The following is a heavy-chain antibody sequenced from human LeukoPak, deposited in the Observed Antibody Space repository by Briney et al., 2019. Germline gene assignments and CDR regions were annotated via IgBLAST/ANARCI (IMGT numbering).Heavy chain of an antibody. V-gene: IGHV3-33*08. D-gene: IGHD3-22*01. CDR2: IWYDGSNK. Sequence: GGSLRLSCAASGFTFSSYAMSWVRQAPGKGLEWVAVIWYDGSNKYYADSVKGRFTISRDNSKNTLYLQMTSLRAEDTAVYYCATGSSYYYDSSGYNHLDYWGQGTLVTVSS. J-gene: IGHJ4*02. CDR3: ATGSSYYYDSSGYNHLDY. CDR1: GFTFSSYA.